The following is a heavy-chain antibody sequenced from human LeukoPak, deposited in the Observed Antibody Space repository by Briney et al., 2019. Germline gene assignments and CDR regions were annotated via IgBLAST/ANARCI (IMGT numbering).Heavy chain of an antibody. D-gene: IGHD5-12*01. V-gene: IGHV4-34*01. J-gene: IGHJ5*02. CDR3: ARGGYSGYVAWFDP. CDR2: INHSGST. CDR1: GGSFSGYY. Sequence: SETLSLTCAVYGGSFSGYYWSWIRQPPGKGLEWIGEINHSGSTNYNPSLKSRVTISVDTSKNQFTLKLSSVTAADTAVYYCARGGYSGYVAWFDPWGQGTLVTVSS.